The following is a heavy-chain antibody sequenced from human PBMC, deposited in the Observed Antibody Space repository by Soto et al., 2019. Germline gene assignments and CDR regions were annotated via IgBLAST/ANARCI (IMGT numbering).Heavy chain of an antibody. Sequence: GGSLRLSCEASGFTFSGFGMHWVRQPTGKGLEWVSSIGTAGDTYYAVSVKGRFTISRDNAKNSLSLQMNSLRAGDMAVYFCAKSQEIGTHFFDSWGQGTKVTVST. CDR1: GFTFSGFG. CDR3: AKSQEIGTHFFDS. V-gene: IGHV3-13*01. J-gene: IGHJ4*02. D-gene: IGHD6-13*01. CDR2: IGTAGDT.